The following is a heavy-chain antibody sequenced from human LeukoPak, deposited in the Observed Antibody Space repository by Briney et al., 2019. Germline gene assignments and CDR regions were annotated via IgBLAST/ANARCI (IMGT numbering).Heavy chain of an antibody. CDR1: GGSFSGYY. CDR3: ARAHGVYSSSLGFDY. Sequence: SETLSLTCAVYGGSFSGYYWSWIRQPPGKGLEWIGEINHSGSTNYNPSLKSRVTISVDTSKNQFSLKLSSVTAADTAVYYCARAHGVYSSSLGFDYWGQGTLVTVSS. V-gene: IGHV4-34*01. D-gene: IGHD6-6*01. CDR2: INHSGST. J-gene: IGHJ4*02.